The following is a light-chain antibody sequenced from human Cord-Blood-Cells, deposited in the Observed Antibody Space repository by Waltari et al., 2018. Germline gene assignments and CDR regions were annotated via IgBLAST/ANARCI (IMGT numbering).Light chain of an antibody. CDR3: SSYTSSSTVV. CDR2: DVS. V-gene: IGLV2-14*01. CDR1: SSDVGGYNY. J-gene: IGLJ2*01. Sequence: QSALTQPPSVSGSPGQSITISCTGTSSDVGGYNYVSWYQQHPGKAPKLMIYDVSNRPSGVSNRFSGSESGNTASLTISGLQAEDEADYYCSSYTSSSTVVFGGGTKLTVL.